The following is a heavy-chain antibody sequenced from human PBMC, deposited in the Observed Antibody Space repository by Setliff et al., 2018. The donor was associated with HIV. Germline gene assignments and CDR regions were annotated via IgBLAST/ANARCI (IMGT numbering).Heavy chain of an antibody. CDR1: GGSISSSNW. Sequence: PSETLSLTCAVSGGSISSSNWWSWVRQAPGKGLEWIGEIHHSGTTNCNPSLKSRVTISVDKSKKHFSLNLTSVTAADTAMYYCARRISIAVGSLYYYYGMDVWGPGTTVTVSS. D-gene: IGHD6-19*01. V-gene: IGHV4-4*02. CDR3: ARRISIAVGSLYYYYGMDV. J-gene: IGHJ6*02. CDR2: IHHSGTT.